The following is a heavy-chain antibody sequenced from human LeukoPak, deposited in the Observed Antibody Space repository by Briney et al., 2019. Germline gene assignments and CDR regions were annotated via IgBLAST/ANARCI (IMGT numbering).Heavy chain of an antibody. V-gene: IGHV3-21*01. D-gene: IGHD6-13*01. J-gene: IGHJ4*02. CDR1: GFTFSSYS. CDR3: AKFIAAPFYFDY. CDR2: ISSSSSYI. Sequence: PGGSLRPSCAASGFTFSSYSMNWVRQAPGKGLEWVSSISSSSSYIYYADSVKGRFTISRDNAKNSLYLQMNSLRAEDTAVYYCAKFIAAPFYFDYWGQGTLVTVSS.